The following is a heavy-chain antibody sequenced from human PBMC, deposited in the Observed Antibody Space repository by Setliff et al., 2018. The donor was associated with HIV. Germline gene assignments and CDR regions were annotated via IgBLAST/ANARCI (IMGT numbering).Heavy chain of an antibody. V-gene: IGHV1-46*01. CDR2: IHPSGGST. Sequence: ASVKVSCQASGYTFTSYYIHWVRQAPGQGLEWMGVIHPSGGSTSYAQSFQDRVTMTRDTSTSTVYMELSSLRSEDTAVYYCARVRYCSGGSCYGGEYWFDPWGQGTLVTVS. J-gene: IGHJ5*02. CDR1: GYTFTSYY. CDR3: ARVRYCSGGSCYGGEYWFDP. D-gene: IGHD2-15*01.